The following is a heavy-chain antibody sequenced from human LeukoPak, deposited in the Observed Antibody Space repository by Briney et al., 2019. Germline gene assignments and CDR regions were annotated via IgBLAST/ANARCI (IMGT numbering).Heavy chain of an antibody. CDR1: GFTFSSYE. CDR3: ARDSPNEAILWWSIDY. D-gene: IGHD2-21*01. Sequence: PGGSLRLSCAASGFTFSSYEMNWVRQAPGKGLEWVSSISSSSSYRYYEESVKGRFSISRDNARNSLYLQMNSLRAEDTAVYYCARDSPNEAILWWSIDYWGQGTLVTVSS. CDR2: ISSSSSYR. J-gene: IGHJ4*02. V-gene: IGHV3-21*01.